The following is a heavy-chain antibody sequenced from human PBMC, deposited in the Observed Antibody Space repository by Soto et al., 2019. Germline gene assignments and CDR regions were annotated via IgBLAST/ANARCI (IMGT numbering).Heavy chain of an antibody. CDR2: ISYDGSNK. CDR1: GFTFSSYG. D-gene: IGHD1-26*01. CDR3: AKDLQALMTQGGSYNWFDP. J-gene: IGHJ5*02. Sequence: GGSLILSCAASGFTFSSYGMHWVRQAPGKGLEWVAVISYDGSNKYYADSVKGRFTISRDNSKNTLYLQMNSLRAEDTAVYYCAKDLQALMTQGGSYNWFDPWGQGTLVTVSS. V-gene: IGHV3-30*18.